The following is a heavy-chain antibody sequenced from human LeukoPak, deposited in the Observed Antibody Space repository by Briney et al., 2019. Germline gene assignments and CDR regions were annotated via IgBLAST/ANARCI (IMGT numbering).Heavy chain of an antibody. J-gene: IGHJ4*02. CDR2: INSDGSST. CDR3: ARVNDCSGGSCYSPFDY. CDR1: GFTFSSYW. D-gene: IGHD2-15*01. V-gene: IGHV3-74*01. Sequence: GGSLRLSCAASGFTFSSYWMHRVRQAPGKGLVWVSRINSDGSSTSYADSVKGRFTISRDNAKNTLYLQMNSLRAEDTAVYYCARVNDCSGGSCYSPFDYWGQGTLVTVSS.